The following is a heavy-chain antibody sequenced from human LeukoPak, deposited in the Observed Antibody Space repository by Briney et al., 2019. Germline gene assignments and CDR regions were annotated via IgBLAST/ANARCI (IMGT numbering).Heavy chain of an antibody. CDR3: ARAWVVVPAAIDYYYMDV. V-gene: IGHV1-69*02. D-gene: IGHD2-2*02. J-gene: IGHJ6*03. Sequence: ASVKVSCKASGGTFSSYTISWVRQAPGQGLEWVGRIIPIPGIANYAQKFQGRVTITADKYTSTAYMELNSLRSEDTAVYYCARAWVVVPAAIDYYYMDVWGKGTTVTVSS. CDR2: IIPIPGIA. CDR1: GGTFSSYT.